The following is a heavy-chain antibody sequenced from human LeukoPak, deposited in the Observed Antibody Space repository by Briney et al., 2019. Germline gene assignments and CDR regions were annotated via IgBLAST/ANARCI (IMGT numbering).Heavy chain of an antibody. CDR3: ARAGFSYGVDAFDV. D-gene: IGHD5-18*01. Sequence: PSETLSLTCNVSGASISSFSWSWIRQAPGKGLEGIAYLYDSGYTKYHPSLKSGVAISRDPSDHQFALMLTSVPAAATATYYCARAGFSYGVDAFDVWGQGALVTVSS. J-gene: IGHJ3*01. V-gene: IGHV4-59*13. CDR1: GASISSFS. CDR2: LYDSGYT.